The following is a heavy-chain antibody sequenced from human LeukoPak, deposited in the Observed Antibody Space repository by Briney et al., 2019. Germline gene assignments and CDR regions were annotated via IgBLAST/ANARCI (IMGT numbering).Heavy chain of an antibody. D-gene: IGHD3-9*01. J-gene: IGHJ4*02. CDR1: GYTFTSYG. CDR3: ARERVILTDYFPLVIGY. Sequence: ASVKVSCKASGYTFTSYGISWVRQAPGQGLEWMGWISAYNGNTNYAQKLQGRVTMTTDTSTSTAYMELRSLRSDDTAVYYCARERVILTDYFPLVIGYWGQGTLVTVSS. V-gene: IGHV1-18*01. CDR2: ISAYNGNT.